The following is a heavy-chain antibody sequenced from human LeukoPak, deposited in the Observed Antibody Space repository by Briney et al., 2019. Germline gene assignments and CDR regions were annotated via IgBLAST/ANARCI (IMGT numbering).Heavy chain of an antibody. J-gene: IGHJ4*02. CDR3: ASRPPTGNAYLGVFDY. D-gene: IGHD2-8*02. Sequence: GGSLRLSCAASGLTFSRHWMSWVRQAPGKGLEWVANIKPDGSEKYYVDSVRGRFTISRDNSRSSLYLQMNNLGAEDTALYYCASRPPTGNAYLGVFDYWSQGTLVTVSS. V-gene: IGHV3-7*01. CDR2: IKPDGSEK. CDR1: GLTFSRHW.